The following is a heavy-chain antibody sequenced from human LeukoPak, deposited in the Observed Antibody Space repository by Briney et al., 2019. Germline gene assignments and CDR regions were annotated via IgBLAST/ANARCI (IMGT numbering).Heavy chain of an antibody. CDR1: GGSISSGGYY. Sequence: PSQTLSLTCTVSGGSISSGGYYWGWIRQPPGKGLEWIGSIYHSGSTYYNPSLKSRVTISVDTSKNQFSLKLSSVTAADTAVYYCARDQWTRTTVVNHYFDYWGQGTLVTVSS. J-gene: IGHJ4*02. D-gene: IGHD4-23*01. CDR3: ARDQWTRTTVVNHYFDY. V-gene: IGHV4-39*07. CDR2: IYHSGST.